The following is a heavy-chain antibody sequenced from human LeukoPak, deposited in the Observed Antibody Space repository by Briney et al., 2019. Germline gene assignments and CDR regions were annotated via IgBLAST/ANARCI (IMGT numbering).Heavy chain of an antibody. Sequence: PGGSLRLSCAASGFIFSSNTMNWVRQAPGKGLEWVSSISSSSTYIYYADSVKGRFTISRDNAKNSLYLQMNSLRAEDTAVYYCARLRQRGYSYGYSTFDYWGQGTLVTVSS. CDR3: ARLRQRGYSYGYSTFDY. J-gene: IGHJ4*02. CDR1: GFIFSSNT. D-gene: IGHD5-18*01. CDR2: ISSSSTYI. V-gene: IGHV3-21*01.